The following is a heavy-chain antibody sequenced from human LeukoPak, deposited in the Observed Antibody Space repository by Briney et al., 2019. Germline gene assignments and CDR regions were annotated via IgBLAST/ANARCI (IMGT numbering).Heavy chain of an antibody. D-gene: IGHD6-13*01. J-gene: IGHJ4*02. CDR1: GYTFTSYG. Sequence: ASVKVSCKASGYTFTSYGISRVRQAPGQGLEWMGWISAYNGNTNYAQKLQGRVTMTTDTSTSTAYMELRSLRSDDTAVYYCARDLRREQQLVLGYWGQGTLVTVSS. CDR3: ARDLRREQQLVLGY. V-gene: IGHV1-18*04. CDR2: ISAYNGNT.